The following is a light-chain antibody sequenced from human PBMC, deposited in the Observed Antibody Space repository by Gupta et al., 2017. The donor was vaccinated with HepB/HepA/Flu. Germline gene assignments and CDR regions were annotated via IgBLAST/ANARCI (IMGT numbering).Light chain of an antibody. J-gene: IGKJ1*01. V-gene: IGKV1-5*03. CDR2: RAS. CDR1: QSISNW. CDR3: QQYDTYPWT. Sequence: DIQMTQSPSTLSASVGDRVTITCRASQSISNWLAWYQQNPGKAPNLLIYRASTLESGVPSRFSGSGFGTEVTLTISSLQPDDFATYYCQQYDTYPWTFGQGTKVEIK.